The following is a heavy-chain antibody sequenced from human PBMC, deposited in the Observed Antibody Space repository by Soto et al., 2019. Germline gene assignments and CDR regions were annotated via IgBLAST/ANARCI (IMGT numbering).Heavy chain of an antibody. V-gene: IGHV4-39*01. D-gene: IGHD3-3*01. CDR2: MYYSGGT. J-gene: IGHJ1*01. CDR3: ARLDRFLEYFNH. CDR1: GGSISISSYY. Sequence: QLQLQESGPGLVKPSETLSLTCSVSGGSISISSYYWGWVRQPPGKGLEWIASMYYSGGTSYNPSLKSRATISVDKSKNQFSLKLTSATAADTAVYYCARLDRFLEYFNHWGQGTLVTVSS.